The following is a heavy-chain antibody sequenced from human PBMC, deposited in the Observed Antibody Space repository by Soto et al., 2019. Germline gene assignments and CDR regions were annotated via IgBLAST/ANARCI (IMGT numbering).Heavy chain of an antibody. D-gene: IGHD2-15*01. J-gene: IGHJ6*02. CDR1: GYTFTSYA. V-gene: IGHV5-51*01. Sequence: KVSCKASGYTFTSYAMHWVRQAPGQRLEWMGIIHPGDSDTTYSPSFQGQVAISADKSISTAYLQWSSLKASDTAMYYCARLGYCSGGSCYSGSYYGMDVWGQGTTVTVSS. CDR2: IHPGDSDT. CDR3: ARLGYCSGGSCYSGSYYGMDV.